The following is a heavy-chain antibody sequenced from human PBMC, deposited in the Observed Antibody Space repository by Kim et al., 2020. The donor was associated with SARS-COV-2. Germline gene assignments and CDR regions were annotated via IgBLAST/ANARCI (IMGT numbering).Heavy chain of an antibody. CDR2: ISAYNGNT. CDR3: AREFLLKNCSGGTGNYYYGMDV. J-gene: IGHJ6*02. Sequence: ASVKVSCKASGYTFTSYGISWVRQAPGQGLEWMGWISAYNGNTNYAQKLQGRVTMTTDTSTSTAYMELRSLRSEDTAVYYGAREFLLKNCSGGTGNYYYGMDVWGQGTTVTVSS. D-gene: IGHD2-15*01. V-gene: IGHV1-18*01. CDR1: GYTFTSYG.